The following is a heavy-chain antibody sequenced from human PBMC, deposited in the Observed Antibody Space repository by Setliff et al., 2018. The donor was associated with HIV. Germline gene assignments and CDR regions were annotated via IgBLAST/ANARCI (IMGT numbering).Heavy chain of an antibody. J-gene: IGHJ6*02. CDR2: VSWNSVKI. CDR3: ARDKVVDGRTEIHYYYYGMDV. V-gene: IGHV3-9*01. CDR1: GFNIEEYA. Sequence: PGGSLRLSCVASGFNIEEYAMAWVRQVPGKGLEWVSSVSWNSVKIDYADSVKGRFTISRDNAKNSLFLQMDSLGAEDTAVYYCARDKVVDGRTEIHYYYYGMDVWGQGTTVTVSS. D-gene: IGHD2-15*01.